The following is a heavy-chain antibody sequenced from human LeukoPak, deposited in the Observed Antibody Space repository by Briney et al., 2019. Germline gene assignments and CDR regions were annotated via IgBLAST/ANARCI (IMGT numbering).Heavy chain of an antibody. CDR1: GGTFSSYA. Sequence: SVKVSCKASGGTFSSYAISWVRPAPGQGLEWMGGIIPIFGTANYAQKFQGRVTITADESTSTAYMELSSLRSEDTAVYYCAREFSYYGSGKCGMDVWGQGTTVTVSS. V-gene: IGHV1-69*13. D-gene: IGHD3-10*01. J-gene: IGHJ6*02. CDR2: IIPIFGTA. CDR3: AREFSYYGSGKCGMDV.